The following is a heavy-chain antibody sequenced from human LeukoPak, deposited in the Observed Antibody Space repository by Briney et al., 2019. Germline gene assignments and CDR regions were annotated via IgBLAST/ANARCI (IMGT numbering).Heavy chain of an antibody. CDR2: IIPIFGTA. V-gene: IGHV1-69*13. D-gene: IGHD3-22*01. CDR3: ATATYYYDSSGYYPDY. J-gene: IGHJ4*02. CDR1: GGTFSSYA. Sequence: GASVKVSCKASGGTFSSYAISWVRQAPGQGLEWMGGIIPIFGTANYAQKFQGRVAITADESTSTAYMELSSLRSEDTAVYYCATATYYYDSSGYYPDYWGQGTLVTVSS.